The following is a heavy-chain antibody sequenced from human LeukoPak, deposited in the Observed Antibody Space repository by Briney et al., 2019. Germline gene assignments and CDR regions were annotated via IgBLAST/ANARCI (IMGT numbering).Heavy chain of an antibody. J-gene: IGHJ4*02. D-gene: IGHD2/OR15-2a*01. CDR1: GFTFSSYA. Sequence: GGSLRLSCAASGFTFSSYAMNWVRQAPGKGLEWVSYISGSGNAKHYTDSVKGRFTISRDNAKNALYLQMNSLRAEDTAVYFCARDYVYAFDYWGQGTLVTVSS. V-gene: IGHV3-48*01. CDR2: ISGSGNAK. CDR3: ARDYVYAFDY.